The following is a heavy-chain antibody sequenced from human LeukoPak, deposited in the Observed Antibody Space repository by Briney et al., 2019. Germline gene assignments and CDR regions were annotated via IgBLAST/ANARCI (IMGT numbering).Heavy chain of an antibody. CDR1: GGSISSSSYY. CDR3: ARHHPRYFDWPPWFDP. CDR2: VYYSGST. V-gene: IGHV4-39*01. Sequence: PSETPSLTCTVSGGSISSSSYYWGWIRQPPGKGLEWIGSVYYSGSTYYNPSLKSRVTISVDTSKNQFSLKLSSVTAADTAVYYCARHHPRYFDWPPWFDPWGQGTLVTVSS. J-gene: IGHJ5*02. D-gene: IGHD3-9*01.